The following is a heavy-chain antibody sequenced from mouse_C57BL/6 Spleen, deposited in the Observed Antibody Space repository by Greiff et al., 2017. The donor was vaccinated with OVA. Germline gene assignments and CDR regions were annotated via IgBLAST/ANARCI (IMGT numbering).Heavy chain of an antibody. CDR3: ARKRYGSSYAMDY. CDR1: GFTFSDYG. Sequence: QLVESGGGLVKPGGSLKLSCAASGFTFSDYGMHWVRQAPEKGLEWVAYISSGSSTIYYADTVKGRFTISRDNAKNTLFLQMTSLRSEDTAMYYCARKRYGSSYAMDYWGQGTSVTVSS. CDR2: ISSGSSTI. V-gene: IGHV5-17*01. D-gene: IGHD1-1*01. J-gene: IGHJ4*01.